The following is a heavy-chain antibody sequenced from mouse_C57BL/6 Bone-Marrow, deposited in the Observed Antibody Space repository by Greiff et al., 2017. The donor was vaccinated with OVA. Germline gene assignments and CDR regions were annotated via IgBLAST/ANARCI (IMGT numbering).Heavy chain of an antibody. CDR2: IYPRSGNT. CDR3: ARDGNYLYWYFDV. Sequence: QVQLQQPGAELARPGASVKLSCKASGYTFTSYGISWVKQRTGQGLEWIGEIYPRSGNTYYNEKFKGKATLTADKSSSTAYMELRSLTSEDSAVYFCARDGNYLYWYFDVWGTGTTVTVSS. V-gene: IGHV1-81*01. CDR1: GYTFTSYG. D-gene: IGHD2-1*01. J-gene: IGHJ1*03.